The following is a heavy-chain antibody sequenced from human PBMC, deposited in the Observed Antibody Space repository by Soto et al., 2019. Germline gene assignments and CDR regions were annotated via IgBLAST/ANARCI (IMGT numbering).Heavy chain of an antibody. CDR3: ARDGQQLAPYALDV. Sequence: QVQLVESGGGVVQPGTSLRLSCTTSGFTFSNHAMHWVRQAPGKGLEWVAQIWYDGSNKYYADSVKGRFTISRDNSRNMVYVQINSLRVEDTAEYYCARDGQQLAPYALDVWGQGTSVTVSS. CDR1: GFTFSNHA. CDR2: IWYDGSNK. J-gene: IGHJ6*02. V-gene: IGHV3-33*01. D-gene: IGHD6-13*01.